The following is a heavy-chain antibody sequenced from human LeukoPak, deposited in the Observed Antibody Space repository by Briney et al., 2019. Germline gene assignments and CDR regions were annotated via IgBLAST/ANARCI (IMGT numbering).Heavy chain of an antibody. CDR2: ITGRGESI. J-gene: IGHJ4*02. Sequence: GGSLRLSCAASGFTFSSYGTNWVRQAPGKGLEWVSGITGRGESIYYAGSVKGRFTISRDNSKNTLYLQMNSLRAEDTAVYYCAKDRRLAAFDYGGQGTLVTVSS. V-gene: IGHV3-23*01. CDR1: GFTFSSYG. CDR3: AKDRRLAAFDY. D-gene: IGHD6-25*01.